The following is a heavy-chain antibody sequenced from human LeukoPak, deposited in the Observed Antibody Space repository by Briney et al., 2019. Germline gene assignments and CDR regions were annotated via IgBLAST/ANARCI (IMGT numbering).Heavy chain of an antibody. D-gene: IGHD3-22*01. V-gene: IGHV3-33*06. CDR1: GFTFSSYG. CDR2: ISYDGSNK. Sequence: GGSLRLSCAASGFTFSSYGMHWVCQAPGKGLEWVAVISYDGSNKYYADSVKGRFTISRDNSENTLYLQRNSLRAEDTAVHYCAKDLDYYDSPAGYWGQGTLVTVSS. J-gene: IGHJ4*02. CDR3: AKDLDYYDSPAGY.